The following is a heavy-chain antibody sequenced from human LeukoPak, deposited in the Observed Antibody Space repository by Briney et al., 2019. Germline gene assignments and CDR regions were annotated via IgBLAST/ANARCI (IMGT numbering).Heavy chain of an antibody. CDR2: IYHSGST. CDR3: ASGNTGYDRDSFDI. Sequence: PSQTLSLTCAVSGGSISSSGYSWSWVRQPPGEGLEWVGYIYHSGSTYYNPSLQSRVTISLDRSKDQFSLKLSSMTAADTAVYYCASGNTGYDRDSFDIWGQGTMVTVSS. D-gene: IGHD5-12*01. CDR1: GGSISSSGYS. V-gene: IGHV4-30-2*01. J-gene: IGHJ3*02.